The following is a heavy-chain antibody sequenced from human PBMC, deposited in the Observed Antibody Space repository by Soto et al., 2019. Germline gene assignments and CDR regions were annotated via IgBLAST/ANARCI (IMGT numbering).Heavy chain of an antibody. CDR3: TTLTLYDFWRGSGY. CDR1: GCPFSNAW. Sequence: GGSLRLSCAASGCPFSNAWMNWVRQAPGKGLEWVGRMKSKTDGGTTDYAAPVKGRFTISREDSKNTLYLQMNSLKTEDTAVYYCTTLTLYDFWRGSGYWGQGTLVTVSS. CDR2: MKSKTDGGTT. D-gene: IGHD3-3*01. V-gene: IGHV3-15*07. J-gene: IGHJ4*02.